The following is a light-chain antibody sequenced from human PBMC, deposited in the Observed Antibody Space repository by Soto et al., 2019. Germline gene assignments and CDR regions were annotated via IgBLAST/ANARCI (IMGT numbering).Light chain of an antibody. J-gene: IGKJ3*01. CDR3: QQRSNWPPEVT. V-gene: IGKV3-11*01. CDR2: DAS. Sequence: EIVLTQSPDTLSLSPGERATLSCRASQSVSSSLAWYQQKPGQAPRLLIYDASNRATGIPARFSGSASGTDLTLTISSLEPEDFAVYYCQQRSNWPPEVTFGPGTKVVIK. CDR1: QSVSSS.